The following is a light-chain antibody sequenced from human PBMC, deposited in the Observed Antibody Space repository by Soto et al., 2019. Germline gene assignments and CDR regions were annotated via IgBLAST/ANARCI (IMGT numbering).Light chain of an antibody. CDR1: QSISSW. CDR3: QEYNAYSMT. V-gene: IGKV1-5*03. J-gene: IGKJ5*01. CDR2: KES. Sequence: DIPISPFPSTLSAYVGDRVTITCRASQSISSWWAWYQQKTGKAPKILIYKESTLEAGVPSRFSGSGSGTEFTLSISSLQPDDFGTYYCQEYNAYSMTFGQGTRLEIK.